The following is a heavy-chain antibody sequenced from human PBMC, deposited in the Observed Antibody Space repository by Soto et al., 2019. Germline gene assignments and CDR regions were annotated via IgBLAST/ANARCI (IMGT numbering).Heavy chain of an antibody. V-gene: IGHV1-2*04. CDR3: ARGGRVYGNYYYYMDV. CDR2: INPNSGGT. J-gene: IGHJ6*03. D-gene: IGHD2-8*01. CDR1: GYTFTGYY. Sequence: QVQLVQSGAEVKKPGASVKVSCKASGYTFTGYYMHWVRQAPGQGLEWMGWINPNSGGTNYAQKFKGWVNMTRDTFISTAYMELSRLRSDDTAVYYCARGGRVYGNYYYYMDVWGKGTTVTVSS.